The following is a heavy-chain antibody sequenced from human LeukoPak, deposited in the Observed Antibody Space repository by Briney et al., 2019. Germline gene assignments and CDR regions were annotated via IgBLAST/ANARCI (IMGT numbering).Heavy chain of an antibody. CDR2: IYHSGST. CDR3: ARAQVGATQVNWFDP. Sequence: PSETLSLTCSVSGGSISSSNWWSWVRQPPGKGLEWIGEIYHSGSTNYNPSLKSRVTISVDKSKNKFSLKLSSVTAADTAVYYCARAQVGATQVNWFDPWGQGTLVTVSS. CDR1: GGSISSSNW. V-gene: IGHV4-4*02. J-gene: IGHJ5*02. D-gene: IGHD1-26*01.